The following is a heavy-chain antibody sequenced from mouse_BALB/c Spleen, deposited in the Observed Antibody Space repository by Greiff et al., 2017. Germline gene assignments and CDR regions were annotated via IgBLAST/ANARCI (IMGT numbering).Heavy chain of an antibody. CDR1: GFTFSSYA. D-gene: IGHD2-4*01. CDR3: AIYYDYDGGGYAMDY. V-gene: IGHV5-6-5*01. CDR2: ISSGGST. Sequence: DVKLVESGGGLVKPGGSLKLSCAASGFTFSSYAMSWVRQTPEKRLEWVASISSGGSTYYPDSVKGRFTISRDNARNILYLQMSSLRSEDTAMYYCAIYYDYDGGGYAMDYWGQGTSVTVSS. J-gene: IGHJ4*01.